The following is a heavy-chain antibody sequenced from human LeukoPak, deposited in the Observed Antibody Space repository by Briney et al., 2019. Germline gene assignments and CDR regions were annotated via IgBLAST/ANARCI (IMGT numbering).Heavy chain of an antibody. V-gene: IGHV3-23*01. D-gene: IGHD3-22*01. CDR3: AKVAESSYYYDSSGYYYGMDV. J-gene: IGHJ6*02. CDR1: GFTFSSYA. CDR2: ISGSGGST. Sequence: GGSLRLSCAASGFTFSSYAMSWVRQAPGKGLEWGSAISGSGGSTYYADSVKGRFTISRDNSKNTLYLQMNSLRADDTAVYYCAKVAESSYYYDSSGYYYGMDVWGQGTTVTVSS.